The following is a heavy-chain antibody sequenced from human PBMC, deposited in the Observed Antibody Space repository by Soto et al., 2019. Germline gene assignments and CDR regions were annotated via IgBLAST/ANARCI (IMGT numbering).Heavy chain of an antibody. D-gene: IGHD2-15*01. CDR1: GFFISSGNY. CDR2: IFHGGNT. CDR3: ARARWYDAFDV. J-gene: IGHJ3*01. V-gene: IGHV4-38-2*01. Sequence: SETLSLTCAVSGFFISSGNYWGWIRKPPGKGLEWIGSIFHGGNTYYNPSLKSRVTISVDMSKKQFSLKLKSVTAADTAVYYCARARWYDAFDVWGQGTVVTVS.